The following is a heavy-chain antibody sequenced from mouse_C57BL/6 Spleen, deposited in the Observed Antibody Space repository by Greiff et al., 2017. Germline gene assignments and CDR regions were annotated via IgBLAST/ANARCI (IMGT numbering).Heavy chain of an antibody. CDR2: ISNGGGST. V-gene: IGHV5-12*01. CDR1: GFTFSDYY. J-gene: IGHJ1*03. Sequence: DVQLVESGGGLVQPGGSLKLSCAASGFTFSDYYMYWVRQTPEKRLEWVAYISNGGGSTYYPDTVKGRFTISRDNAKNTLYLQMSRLKSEDTAMYYCARSNSWYFDVWGTGTTVTVSS. CDR3: ARSNSWYFDV. D-gene: IGHD4-1*01.